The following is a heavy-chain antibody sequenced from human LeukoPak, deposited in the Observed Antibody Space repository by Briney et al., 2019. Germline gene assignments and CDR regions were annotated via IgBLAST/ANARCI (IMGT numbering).Heavy chain of an antibody. CDR2: ISWNSGSI. CDR1: GFTFSSYA. J-gene: IGHJ4*02. D-gene: IGHD3-22*01. V-gene: IGHV3-9*01. CDR3: AKDHYYDSSGSFDY. Sequence: QTGGSLRLSCAASGFTFSSYAMHWVRQAPGKGLEWVSGISWNSGSIGYADSVKGRFTISRDNAKNSLYLQMNSLRAEDTALYYCAKDHYYDSSGSFDYWGQGTLVTVSS.